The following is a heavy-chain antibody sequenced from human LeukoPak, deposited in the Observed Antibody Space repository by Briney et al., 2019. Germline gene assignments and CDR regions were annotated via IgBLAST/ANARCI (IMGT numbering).Heavy chain of an antibody. D-gene: IGHD4-17*01. V-gene: IGHV4-59*08. Sequence: AETLSLTCSVSGGSVSSNYWAWLRQPPGKGPEWIGYIYHSGYAKYNPSFKSRVTMSVDTSKSQFSLQLTSVTAADTAVYYCARHNIASDGARLFDFWGRGTLVTVSS. J-gene: IGHJ4*02. CDR1: GGSVSSNY. CDR3: ARHNIASDGARLFDF. CDR2: IYHSGYA.